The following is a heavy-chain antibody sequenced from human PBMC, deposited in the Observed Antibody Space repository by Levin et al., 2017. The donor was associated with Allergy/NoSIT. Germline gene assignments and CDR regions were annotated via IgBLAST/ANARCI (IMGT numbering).Heavy chain of an antibody. CDR3: ARDVQNYDLLDY. D-gene: IGHD3-9*01. CDR1: GFTFSTCS. CDR2: ISSTSSYI. Sequence: GESLKISCAASGFTFSTCSMNWVRQAPGKGLEWVSSISSTSSYISYADSVKGRFTISRDNAKKSLYLQMNSLRAEDTAMYYCARDVQNYDLLDYWGQGTLVTVSS. J-gene: IGHJ4*02. V-gene: IGHV3-21*01.